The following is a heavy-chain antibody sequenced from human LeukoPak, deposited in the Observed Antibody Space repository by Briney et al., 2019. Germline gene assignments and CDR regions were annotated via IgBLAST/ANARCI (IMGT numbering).Heavy chain of an antibody. CDR2: IKEDGREK. V-gene: IGHV3-7*03. CDR1: GFTFSNAW. Sequence: PGGSLRLSCAASGFTFSNAWMSWVRQAPGKGLEWVASIKEDGREKLYVESLEGRLTIARDNAKESLHLQMRNLRVEDTAVYYCTRALGHSVLAFDVWGQGTVVIVS. J-gene: IGHJ3*01. D-gene: IGHD3-16*01. CDR3: TRALGHSVLAFDV.